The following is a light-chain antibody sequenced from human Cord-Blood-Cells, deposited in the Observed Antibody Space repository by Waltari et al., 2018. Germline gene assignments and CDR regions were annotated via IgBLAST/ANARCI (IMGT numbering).Light chain of an antibody. J-gene: IGKJ5*01. CDR2: SAS. V-gene: IGKV1-9*01. CDR1: QGISSY. Sequence: IQFTQSPSSLSASAGARVTITCRPNQGISSYLAWYQQKPGKATKLLIYSASTLQSRVPSRFSGSGAGTDFTLTSSSLQPEDFATYYCQQLNSDPVTFGQGTRLEIK. CDR3: QQLNSDPVT.